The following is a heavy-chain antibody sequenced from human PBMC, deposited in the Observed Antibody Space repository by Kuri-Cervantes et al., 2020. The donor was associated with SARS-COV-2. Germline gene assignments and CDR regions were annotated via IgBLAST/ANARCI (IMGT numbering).Heavy chain of an antibody. J-gene: IGHJ4*02. V-gene: IGHV1-46*01. CDR2: INPSGGST. CDR3: ASSIVVVPAAIRSLDY. CDR1: GYTFTGYY. Sequence: ASVKVSCKASGYTFTGYYMHWVRQAPGQGLEWMGIINPSGGSTSYAQKFQGRVTMTEDTSTDTAYMELSSLRSEDTAVYYCASSIVVVPAAIRSLDYWGQGTLVTVSS. D-gene: IGHD2-2*02.